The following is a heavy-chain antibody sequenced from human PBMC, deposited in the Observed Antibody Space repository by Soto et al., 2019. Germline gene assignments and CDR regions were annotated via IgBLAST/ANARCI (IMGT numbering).Heavy chain of an antibody. V-gene: IGHV3-33*01. CDR2: IWNDGSNK. CDR3: ARGGSSYNWFDP. D-gene: IGHD6-6*01. J-gene: IGHJ5*02. CDR1: GFTFSSYG. Sequence: GGSLRLSCAASGFTFSSYGMHWVRQAPGKGLEWVAVIWNDGSNKYYADSVKGRFTISRDNSKNTLYLQMNSLRAEDTAVYYCARGGSSYNWFDPWGQGTLVTVSS.